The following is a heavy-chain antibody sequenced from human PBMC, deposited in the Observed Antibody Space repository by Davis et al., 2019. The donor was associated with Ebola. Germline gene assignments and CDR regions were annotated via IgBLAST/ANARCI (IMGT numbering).Heavy chain of an antibody. D-gene: IGHD5-24*01. Sequence: ASVKVSCKASGYTFTSYDINWVRQATGQGPEWMGWMNPNSGNTGYAQKFQGRVTITRDTSASTAYMELSSLRSEDTAVYYCAREEMATTLRYWGQGTLVTVSS. J-gene: IGHJ4*02. V-gene: IGHV1-8*01. CDR2: MNPNSGNT. CDR1: GYTFTSYD. CDR3: AREEMATTLRY.